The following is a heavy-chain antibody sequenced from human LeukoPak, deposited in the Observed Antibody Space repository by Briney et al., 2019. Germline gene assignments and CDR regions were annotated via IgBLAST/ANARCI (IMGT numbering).Heavy chain of an antibody. D-gene: IGHD3-22*01. Sequence: SGGSLRLSCAASGFSFSSYAMNWDRQAPGKGLGWVSGISPSGSSTNYADSVQGRFTVSRDNSKDMLYLQMNSLRAEDTAMYYCAKDWNYDSRGLNYFDYWGQGALVTVSS. J-gene: IGHJ4*02. CDR3: AKDWNYDSRGLNYFDY. CDR1: GFSFSSYA. V-gene: IGHV3-23*01. CDR2: ISPSGSST.